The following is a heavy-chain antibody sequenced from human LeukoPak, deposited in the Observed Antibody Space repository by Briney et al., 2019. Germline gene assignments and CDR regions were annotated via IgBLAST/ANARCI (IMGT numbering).Heavy chain of an antibody. Sequence: ASVKVSCKASGYTFTSYYMHWVRQAPGQGLEWMGIINTSGGSTSYAQTFQGRVTMTRDTSTSTVYMELSSLRSEDTAVYYCARVADYYDILTGYDYWGQGTLVSVSS. CDR2: INTSGGST. CDR1: GYTFTSYY. J-gene: IGHJ4*02. D-gene: IGHD3-9*01. CDR3: ARVADYYDILTGYDY. V-gene: IGHV1-46*01.